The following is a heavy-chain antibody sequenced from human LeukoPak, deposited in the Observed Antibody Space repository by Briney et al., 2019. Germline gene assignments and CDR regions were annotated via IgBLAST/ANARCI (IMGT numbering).Heavy chain of an antibody. Sequence: PSETLSLTCAVSGGSISSGGYSWSWIRQPPGKGLEWIGYIYHSGSTYYNPSLKSRVTISVDRSKNQFSLKLSSVTAADTAVYYCARAGKHYDSSGYYYPGAFDIWGQGTTVTVSS. J-gene: IGHJ3*02. D-gene: IGHD3-22*01. CDR1: GGSISSGGYS. CDR3: ARAGKHYDSSGYYYPGAFDI. CDR2: IYHSGST. V-gene: IGHV4-30-2*01.